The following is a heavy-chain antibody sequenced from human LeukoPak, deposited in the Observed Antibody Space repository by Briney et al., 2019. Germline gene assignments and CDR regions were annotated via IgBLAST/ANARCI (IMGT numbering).Heavy chain of an antibody. D-gene: IGHD3-22*01. CDR2: IYSGGST. Sequence: PGGSLRLSCAASGFSFSAYAMSWVRQAPGKGLEWGSVIYSGGSTYYADSVKGRFTISRDNSKNTLYLQMNSLRAEDTAVYYCARLGDSSGYGTFDIWGQGTMVTVSS. V-gene: IGHV3-53*01. CDR1: GFSFSAYA. CDR3: ARLGDSSGYGTFDI. J-gene: IGHJ3*02.